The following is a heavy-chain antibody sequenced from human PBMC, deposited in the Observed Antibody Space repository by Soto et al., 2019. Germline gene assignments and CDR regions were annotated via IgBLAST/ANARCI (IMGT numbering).Heavy chain of an antibody. V-gene: IGHV4-4*02. CDR3: ATVLNSGIYDILTGLPDYFDY. CDR1: GGSSSSINW. Sequence: SETLSLTCAVSGGSSSSINWWSCVRQPPGKGLEWIGEIYYSGSTNYNPSLKSRVTISVDTSKNQFSLKLSSVTAADTAVYYCATVLNSGIYDILTGLPDYFDYWGQGTLVTVSS. D-gene: IGHD3-9*01. J-gene: IGHJ4*02. CDR2: IYYSGST.